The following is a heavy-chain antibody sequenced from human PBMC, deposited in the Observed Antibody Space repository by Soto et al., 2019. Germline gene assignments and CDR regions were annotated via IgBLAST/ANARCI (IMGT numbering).Heavy chain of an antibody. CDR2: ISAYNGHT. J-gene: IGHJ4*02. D-gene: IGHD1-20*01. CDR1: GYTFTSYG. V-gene: IGHV1-18*01. Sequence: QVQLVQSGAEVKKPGASVKVSCKASGYTFTSYGISWVRQAPGHGLERIGWISAYNGHTNYAQKLQGRVTMTTDTSTRTANMELRRLRAAATSVYYCARANCNEDYWGQGTLVTVSS. CDR3: ARANCNEDY.